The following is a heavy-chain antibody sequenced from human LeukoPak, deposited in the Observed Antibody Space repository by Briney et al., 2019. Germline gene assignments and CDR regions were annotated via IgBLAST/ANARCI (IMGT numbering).Heavy chain of an antibody. CDR3: ARSRYIVVVPAAMLGPSRNWFDP. Sequence: SETLSLTCAVYGVSFSGYYWSWIRQPPGKGLEWIGYIYYSGSTNYNPSLKSRVTISVDTSKNQFSLKLSSVTAADTAVYYCARSRYIVVVPAAMLGPSRNWFDPWGQGTLVTVSS. J-gene: IGHJ5*02. V-gene: IGHV4-59*01. CDR1: GVSFSGYY. CDR2: IYYSGST. D-gene: IGHD2-2*01.